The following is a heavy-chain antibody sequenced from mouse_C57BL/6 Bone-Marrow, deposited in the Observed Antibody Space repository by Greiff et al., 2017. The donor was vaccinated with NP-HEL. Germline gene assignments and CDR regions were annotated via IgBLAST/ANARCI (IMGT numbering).Heavy chain of an antibody. J-gene: IGHJ3*01. Sequence: EVQLQQSWAELVRPGASVKLSCTASGFNIKDDYMHWVKQRPEQGLEWIGWIDPENGDTEYASKFQGKATITADTSSNTAYLQLSSLTSEDTAVYYCTTMITRPYWGQGTLVTVSA. D-gene: IGHD2-4*01. V-gene: IGHV14-4*01. CDR1: GFNIKDDY. CDR3: TTMITRPY. CDR2: IDPENGDT.